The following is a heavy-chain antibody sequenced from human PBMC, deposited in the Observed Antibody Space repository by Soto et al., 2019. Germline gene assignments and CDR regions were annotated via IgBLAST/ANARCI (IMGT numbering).Heavy chain of an antibody. CDR2: ISSSGGST. CDR3: AKGWGDY. CDR1: GFTFSSYT. V-gene: IGHV3-23*01. D-gene: IGHD7-27*01. Sequence: EVQLLESGGGLVQPGGSLRLSCAASGFTFSSYTMSWVRQGPGKGLEWVSGISSSGGSTVYADCVKGRFTISRDNFKNALYLQMTSLRAEDTAVYYCAKGWGDYWGQGTPVTVSS. J-gene: IGHJ4*02.